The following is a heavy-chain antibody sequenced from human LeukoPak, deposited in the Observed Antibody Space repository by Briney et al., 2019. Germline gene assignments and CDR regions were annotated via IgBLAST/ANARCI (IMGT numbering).Heavy chain of an antibody. CDR2: ISSSSSYI. CDR3: ARDGWGIYDSSGLED. V-gene: IGHV3-21*01. D-gene: IGHD3-22*01. J-gene: IGHJ4*02. Sequence: GGSLRLSCAASGFTFSSYSMNWVRQAPRKGLEWVSSISSSSSYIYYADSVKGRFTISRDNAKNSLYLQMNSLRAEDTAVYYCARDGWGIYDSSGLEDWGQVTLVTVSS. CDR1: GFTFSSYS.